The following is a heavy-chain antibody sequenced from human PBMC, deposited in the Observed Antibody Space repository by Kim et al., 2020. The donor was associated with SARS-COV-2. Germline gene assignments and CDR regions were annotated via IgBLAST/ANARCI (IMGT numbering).Heavy chain of an antibody. CDR3: ARPTGVAPYYYYGMDV. D-gene: IGHD3-10*01. CDR2: IDPSDSYT. V-gene: IGHV5-10-1*01. Sequence: GESLKISCKGSGYSFTSYWISWVRQMPGKGLEWMGRIDPSDSYTNYSPSFQGHVTISADKSISTAYLQWSSLKASDTAMYYCARPTGVAPYYYYGMDVWGQGTTVTVSS. CDR1: GYSFTSYW. J-gene: IGHJ6*02.